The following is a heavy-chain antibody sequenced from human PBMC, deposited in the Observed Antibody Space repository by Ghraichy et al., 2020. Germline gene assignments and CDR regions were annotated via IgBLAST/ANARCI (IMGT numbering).Heavy chain of an antibody. CDR2: ISAGGGST. CDR1: GFTFSTYA. Sequence: LSLTCAASGFTFSTYAMSWVRQAPGKGLEWVSGISAGGGSTYYADSVKGRFTISRDNSKNTLYLQMNSLRAEDTAVYYCAGWFGELLSSPYYFDYWGQGTLVTVSA. V-gene: IGHV3-23*01. D-gene: IGHD3-10*01. CDR3: AGWFGELLSSPYYFDY. J-gene: IGHJ4*02.